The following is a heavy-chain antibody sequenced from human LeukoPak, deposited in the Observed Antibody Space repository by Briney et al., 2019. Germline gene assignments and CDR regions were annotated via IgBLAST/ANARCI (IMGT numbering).Heavy chain of an antibody. CDR1: GGTFSSYA. J-gene: IGHJ4*02. CDR3: ARGKGSRGYYYGSGSFHTLDY. V-gene: IGHV1-69*01. CDR2: IIPIFGTA. D-gene: IGHD3-10*01. Sequence: GSSVEVSCKASGGTFSSYAISWVRQAPGQGLEWMGGIIPIFGTANYAQKFQGRVTITADESTSTAYMELSSLRSEDTAVYYCARGKGSRGYYYGSGSFHTLDYWGQGTLVTVSS.